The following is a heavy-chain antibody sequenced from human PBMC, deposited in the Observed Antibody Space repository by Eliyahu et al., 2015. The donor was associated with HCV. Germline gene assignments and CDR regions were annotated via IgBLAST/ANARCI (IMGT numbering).Heavy chain of an antibody. CDR3: ARDRIGTLLDY. V-gene: IGHV3-30-3*01. CDR2: ISYDESNK. J-gene: IGHJ4*02. Sequence: QVQLVESGGGVVQPGRSLRLSCAVSGFTFSTYTLHWVRQAPGKGLEWVAFISYDESNKYYADSVKGRFTISRDNSKNTLYLQMNSLRAEDTAVYYCARDRIGTLLDYWGQGTLVTVSS. D-gene: IGHD1-26*01. CDR1: GFTFSTYT.